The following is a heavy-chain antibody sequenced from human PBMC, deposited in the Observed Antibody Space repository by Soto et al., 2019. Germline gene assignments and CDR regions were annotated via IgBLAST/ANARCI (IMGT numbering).Heavy chain of an antibody. CDR2: ISKSDYT. V-gene: IGHV3-21*01. J-gene: IGHJ4*02. CDR3: AREDSIIIPAVSDF. CDR1: GFAFNNYG. Sequence: XGSLRLSCTVSGFAFNNYGINWVRQAPGKGLEWVSSISKSDYTYYSDSVKGRFAISRDNAKSSVSLQMNTLRVEDTAVYYCAREDSIIIPAVSDFWGQGTLVTVSS. D-gene: IGHD2-2*01.